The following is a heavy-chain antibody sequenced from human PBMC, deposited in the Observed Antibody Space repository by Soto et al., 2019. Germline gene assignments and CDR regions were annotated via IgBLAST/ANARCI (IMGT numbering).Heavy chain of an antibody. CDR3: AGQSGSYYYGMDV. CDR1: GGSFSGYY. V-gene: IGHV4-34*01. CDR2: INHSGST. J-gene: IGHJ6*02. D-gene: IGHD1-26*01. Sequence: PSETLSLTCAVYGGSFSGYYWRWIRQPPGKGLEWIGEINHSGSTNYNPSLKSRVTISVDTSKSQFSLKLSSVTAADTAVYYCAGQSGSYYYGMDVWGQGTTVTVSS.